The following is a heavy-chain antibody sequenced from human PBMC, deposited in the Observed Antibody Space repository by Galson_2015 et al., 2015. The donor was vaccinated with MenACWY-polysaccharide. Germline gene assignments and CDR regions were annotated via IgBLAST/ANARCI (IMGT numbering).Heavy chain of an antibody. CDR3: ARGHYGMDV. J-gene: IGHJ6*02. Sequence: SLRVSCAASGFSFSSYGMTWVRQAPGQGLEWVANIKKDGSEKYYANTVKGRFTITRDNSKNSLYLQMHSLRAGGTAVYSCARGHYGMDVWGQGTPVTVSS. CDR1: GFSFSSYG. V-gene: IGHV3-7*01. CDR2: IKKDGSEK.